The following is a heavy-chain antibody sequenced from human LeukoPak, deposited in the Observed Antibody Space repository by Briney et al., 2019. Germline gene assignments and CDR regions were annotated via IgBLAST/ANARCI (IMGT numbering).Heavy chain of an antibody. J-gene: IGHJ4*02. CDR2: INHSGST. CDR3: ARLAAAGRDY. V-gene: IGHV4-34*01. CDR1: GGSFSGYY. D-gene: IGHD6-13*01. Sequence: LETLSLTCAVYGGSFSGYYWSWIRQPPGKGLEWIGEINHSGSTNYNPSLKSRVTISVDTSKNQFSLKLSSVTAADTAVYYCARLAAAGRDYWGQGTLVTVSS.